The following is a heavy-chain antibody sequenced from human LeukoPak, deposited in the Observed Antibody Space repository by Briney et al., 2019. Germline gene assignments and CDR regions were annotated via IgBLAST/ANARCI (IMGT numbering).Heavy chain of an antibody. CDR3: AKGVLIDYQFYYMDV. D-gene: IGHD4/OR15-4a*01. CDR2: INWNSGII. V-gene: IGHV3-9*01. J-gene: IGHJ6*03. Sequence: GGSLRLSCAASGFTFDDYAMYWFRQAPGKGLEWVSGINWNSGIIDYADSVRGRFTISRDNAKNSLYLQMNSLRAEDTAFYYCAKGVLIDYQFYYMDVWGKGATVTISS. CDR1: GFTFDDYA.